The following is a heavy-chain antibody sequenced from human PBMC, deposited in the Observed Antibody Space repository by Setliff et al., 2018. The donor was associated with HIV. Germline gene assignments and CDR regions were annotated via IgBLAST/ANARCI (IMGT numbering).Heavy chain of an antibody. CDR1: GDNFHSNA. CDR2: LIPALGEP. J-gene: IGHJ4*02. Sequence: GASVKVSCKTSGDNFHSNAINWVRQAPGQGLEWVGSLIPALGEPHYAQSVQGRAAITADDSTHTAYLELVNLRSDDTATFYCGRGTLYGVSDYWGPGTLVTVSS. D-gene: IGHD3-3*01. CDR3: GRGTLYGVSDY. V-gene: IGHV1-69*11.